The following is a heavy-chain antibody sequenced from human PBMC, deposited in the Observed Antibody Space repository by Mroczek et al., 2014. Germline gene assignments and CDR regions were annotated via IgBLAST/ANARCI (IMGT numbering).Heavy chain of an antibody. CDR2: INPSGGST. Sequence: SGAEVKKPGASVKVSCKASGYTFTSYYMHWVRQAPGQGLEWMGIINPSGGSTSYAQKFQGRVTMTRDTSTSTVYMELSSLRSEDTAVYYCARGGSGWPQYYYYYGMDVWGQGTTVTVSS. CDR3: ARGGSGWPQYYYYYGMDV. V-gene: IGHV1-46*01. CDR1: GYTFTSYY. D-gene: IGHD6-19*01. J-gene: IGHJ6*02.